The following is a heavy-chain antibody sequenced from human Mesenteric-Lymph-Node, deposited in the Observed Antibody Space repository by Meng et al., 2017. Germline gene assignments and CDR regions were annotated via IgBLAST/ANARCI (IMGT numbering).Heavy chain of an antibody. V-gene: IGHV4-4*02. J-gene: IGHJ4*02. CDR1: GGSISSSNW. D-gene: IGHD1-14*01. CDR2: IYHSGIT. CDR3: ARDPTGGEDHQRV. Sequence: QVVRQESGPGLVKPSGTRSLTCAVSGGSISSSNWWSWVRQPPGKGLEWIGKIYHSGITIYNPSLKSRVTMSVDNSKNQFSLKLNSMTAADTAVYYCARDPTGGEDHQRVWGQGTLVTVFS.